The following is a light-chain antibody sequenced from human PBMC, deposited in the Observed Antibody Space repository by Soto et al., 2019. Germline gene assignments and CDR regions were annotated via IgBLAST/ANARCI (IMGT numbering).Light chain of an antibody. CDR1: QSVSSY. V-gene: IGKV3-20*01. J-gene: IGKJ1*01. CDR3: QQYGSSWT. Sequence: EIVMTQSPATLSVSPGERATLSCRASQSVSSYLAWYQQKPGQAPRLLIYGASGRAAGIPDRFSGSGSGTDFTLTISRLEPEDFAVYYCQQYGSSWTFGQGTKVDIK. CDR2: GAS.